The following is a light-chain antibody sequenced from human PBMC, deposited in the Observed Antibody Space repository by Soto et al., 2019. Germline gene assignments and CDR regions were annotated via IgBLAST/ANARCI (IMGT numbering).Light chain of an antibody. V-gene: IGKV3D-20*02. CDR3: LQRSDWRT. CDR1: QSVSSSY. CDR2: GAS. J-gene: IGKJ1*01. Sequence: EVVLPPSPCTMSLSPGGIATLSCRASQSVSSSYLAWYQQKPGQAPRLLIYGASSRATGIPARFSGSGSGTDFTLTISRLEPEDFAVYYCLQRSDWRTFGRGTKV.